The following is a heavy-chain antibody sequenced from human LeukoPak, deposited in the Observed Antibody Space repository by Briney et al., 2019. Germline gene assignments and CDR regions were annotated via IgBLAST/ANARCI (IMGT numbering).Heavy chain of an antibody. D-gene: IGHD3-10*01. Sequence: GASVKVSCKASGYTFTSYYMHWVRQAPGQGLDWMGIINPSGGSTSYAQKFQGRVNMTRDMSTSTVYMELSSLRSEDTAVYYCARTVYGSGSYPDWGQGTLVTVSS. CDR3: ARTVYGSGSYPD. CDR1: GYTFTSYY. J-gene: IGHJ1*01. CDR2: INPSGGST. V-gene: IGHV1-46*01.